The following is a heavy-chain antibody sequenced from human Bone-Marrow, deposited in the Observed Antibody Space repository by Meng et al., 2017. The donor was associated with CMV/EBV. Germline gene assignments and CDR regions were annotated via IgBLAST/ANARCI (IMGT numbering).Heavy chain of an antibody. CDR1: GDTFSNYD. CDR3: ARGVVVVPAGGYYYYGMDV. Sequence: SVKVSCKASGDTFSNYDIHWVRQAPGQGLEWMGGIIPIFGTANYAQKFQGRVTITTDESTSTAYMELSSLRSEDTAVYYCARGVVVVPAGGYYYYGMDVWGQGTTVTVSS. D-gene: IGHD2-2*01. J-gene: IGHJ6*02. V-gene: IGHV1-69*05. CDR2: IIPIFGTA.